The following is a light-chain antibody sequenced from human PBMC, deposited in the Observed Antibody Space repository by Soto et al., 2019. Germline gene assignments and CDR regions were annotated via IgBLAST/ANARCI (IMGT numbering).Light chain of an antibody. CDR1: QGIRKY. Sequence: DIQMTQSPSSLSESVGDRVTISCRASQGIRKYLAWYQQKAGTAPQLLIYSASTLQSGVPSRFSGSGSGTDFTLTISSLQPEDVATYYCQKYNSAPWTFGQGTKVEIK. J-gene: IGKJ1*01. CDR2: SAS. V-gene: IGKV1-27*01. CDR3: QKYNSAPWT.